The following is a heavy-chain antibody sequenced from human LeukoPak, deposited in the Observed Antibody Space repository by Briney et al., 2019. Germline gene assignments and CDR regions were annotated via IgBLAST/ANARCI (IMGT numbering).Heavy chain of an antibody. V-gene: IGHV4-31*11. CDR2: IYYSGST. D-gene: IGHD3-22*01. J-gene: IGHJ5*02. Sequence: SETLSLTCAVYGGSFSGYYWSWIRQHPGKGLEWIGYIYYSGSTYYNPSLKSRVTISVDTSKNQFSLKLSSVTAADTAVYYCARMGGRTYYYDSSGSHNWFDPWGQGTLVTVSS. CDR1: GGSFSGYY. CDR3: ARMGGRTYYYDSSGSHNWFDP.